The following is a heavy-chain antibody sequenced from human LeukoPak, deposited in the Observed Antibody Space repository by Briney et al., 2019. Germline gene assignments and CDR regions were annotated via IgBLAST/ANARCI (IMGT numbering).Heavy chain of an antibody. Sequence: SETLSLTCTVSGGSISSYYWSWIRQPAGKGLEWIGRIYTSGSTNYNPSLKSRVTMSVDTSKNQFSLKLSSVTAADTAVYYCAREAAAGTDDWFDPWGQGTLVTVSS. V-gene: IGHV4-4*07. CDR3: AREAAAGTDDWFDP. CDR1: GGSISSYY. CDR2: IYTSGST. J-gene: IGHJ5*02. D-gene: IGHD6-13*01.